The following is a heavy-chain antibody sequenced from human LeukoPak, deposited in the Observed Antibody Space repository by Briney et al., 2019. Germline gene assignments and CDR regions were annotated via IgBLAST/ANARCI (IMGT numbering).Heavy chain of an antibody. CDR1: GGSFSGYY. V-gene: IGHV4-34*01. D-gene: IGHD4-11*01. J-gene: IGHJ4*02. Sequence: SETLCLTCAVSGGSFSGYYWTRIRQPPGKALEWIGEINHSGSANYNPSLMSRVTISLDTSKNHFSLNLSSVTAADTAVYYCARGQGTVTTHWGQGTLLTVSS. CDR3: ARGQGTVTTH. CDR2: INHSGSA.